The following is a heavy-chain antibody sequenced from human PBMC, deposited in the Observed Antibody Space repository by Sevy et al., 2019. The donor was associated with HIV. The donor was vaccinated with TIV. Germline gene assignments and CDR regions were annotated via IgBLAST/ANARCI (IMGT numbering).Heavy chain of an antibody. J-gene: IGHJ4*02. CDR2: ISHSGST. CDR3: ASWQPDY. D-gene: IGHD6-13*01. V-gene: IGHV4-38-2*02. Sequence: SETLSLTCTVSGYSITSGYHWGWIRQPPGKGLEGIGSISHSGSTYYNPSRMSRVTISVDTSKNQIALKLSSVTAADTAVYYCASWQPDYWGQGTLVTVSS. CDR1: GYSITSGYH.